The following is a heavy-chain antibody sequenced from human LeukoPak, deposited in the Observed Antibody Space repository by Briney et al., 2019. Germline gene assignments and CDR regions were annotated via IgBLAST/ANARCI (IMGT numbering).Heavy chain of an antibody. Sequence: GRSLRLSCAASGFTFSSYGMHWVRQAPGKGLEWVAVIWYDGSNKYYADSEKGRFTISRDNSKNTLYLQMNSLRAEDTAVYYCARDPNLDIVVVPAANNYYYYGMDVWGQGTTVTVSS. CDR1: GFTFSSYG. D-gene: IGHD2-2*01. CDR3: ARDPNLDIVVVPAANNYYYYGMDV. V-gene: IGHV3-33*01. J-gene: IGHJ6*02. CDR2: IWYDGSNK.